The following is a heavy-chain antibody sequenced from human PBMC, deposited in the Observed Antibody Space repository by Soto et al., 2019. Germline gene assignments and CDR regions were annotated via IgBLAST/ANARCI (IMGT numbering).Heavy chain of an antibody. CDR2: IYYSGST. CDR3: ARHALSGSYYFDY. CDR1: GGSISSYY. D-gene: IGHD1-26*01. J-gene: IGHJ4*02. Sequence: PSETLSLTCTVSGGSISSYYWSWIRQPPGKGLEWIGYIYYSGSTNYNPSLKSRVTISVDTSKNQFSLKLSSVTAADTAVYYCARHALSGSYYFDYWGQGTLVTVSS. V-gene: IGHV4-59*08.